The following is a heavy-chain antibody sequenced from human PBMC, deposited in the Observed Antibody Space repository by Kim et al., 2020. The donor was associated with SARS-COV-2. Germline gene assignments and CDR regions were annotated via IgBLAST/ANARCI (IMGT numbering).Heavy chain of an antibody. J-gene: IGHJ5*02. D-gene: IGHD6-13*01. Sequence: ADSGKGRLSTSRDNAKNSLYLQMNRLRAEDTAVYYCARVSSGSSSWYWFDPWGQGTLVTVSS. CDR3: ARVSSGSSSWYWFDP. V-gene: IGHV3-11*05.